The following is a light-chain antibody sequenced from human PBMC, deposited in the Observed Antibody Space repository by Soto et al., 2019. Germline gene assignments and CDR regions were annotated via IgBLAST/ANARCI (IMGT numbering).Light chain of an antibody. V-gene: IGKV3-20*01. J-gene: IGKJ5*01. CDR1: QSVSSSY. CDR2: GSS. CDR3: QKYGSSPQP. Sequence: EIVLTQSPGTLSLSPGERATLSCRASQSVSSSYLAWYQQKPGQAPRLLIYGSSSRATGIPDRFSGSGSGPDFTLTISRLEPEDFAVYYCQKYGSSPQPFGEGTRLEIK.